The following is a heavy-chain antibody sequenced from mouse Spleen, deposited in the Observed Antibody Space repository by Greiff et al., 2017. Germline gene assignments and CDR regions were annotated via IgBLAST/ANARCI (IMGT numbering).Heavy chain of an antibody. Sequence: EVKLEESGEGLVKPGGSLKLSCAASGFTFSSYAMSWVRQTPEKRLEWAAYISSGGDYIYYADTVKGRFTISRDNARNTLYLQMSSLKSEDTAMYYCTRELGRGFAYWGQGTLVTVSA. CDR3: TRELGRGFAY. CDR1: GFTFSSYA. J-gene: IGHJ3*01. V-gene: IGHV5-9-1*02. CDR2: ISSGGDYI. D-gene: IGHD4-1*01.